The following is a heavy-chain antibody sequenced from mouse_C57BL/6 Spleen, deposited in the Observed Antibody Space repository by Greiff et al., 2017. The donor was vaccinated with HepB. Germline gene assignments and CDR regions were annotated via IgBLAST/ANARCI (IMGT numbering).Heavy chain of an antibody. J-gene: IGHJ4*01. CDR3: ARGGLLYAMDY. CDR2: IYWDDDK. D-gene: IGHD2-13*01. V-gene: IGHV8-12*01. CDR1: GFSLSTSGMG. Sequence: QVTLKESGPGILQSSQTLSLTCSFSGFSLSTSGMGVSWIRQPSGKGLEWLAHIYWDDDKRYNPSLTSRLTISKDTSRNQVFLKITSVDTADTATYYCARGGLLYAMDYWGQGTSVTVSS.